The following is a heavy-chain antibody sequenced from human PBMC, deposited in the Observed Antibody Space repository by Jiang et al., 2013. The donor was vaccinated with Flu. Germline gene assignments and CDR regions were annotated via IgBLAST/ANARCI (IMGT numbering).Heavy chain of an antibody. V-gene: IGHV4-4*07. CDR3: ARAYCSGGSCKFDF. J-gene: IGHJ4*02. CDR2: IYGSGFT. Sequence: LLKPSETLSLTCSVSGGSISGYYWAWIRQPAGKGLEWIGRIYGSGFTNYSPSLKSRLTMSVDASKKQFSLSLSSVTAADTAVYYCARAYCSGGSCKFDFWGQGTLVTVSS. CDR1: GGSISGYY. D-gene: IGHD2-15*01.